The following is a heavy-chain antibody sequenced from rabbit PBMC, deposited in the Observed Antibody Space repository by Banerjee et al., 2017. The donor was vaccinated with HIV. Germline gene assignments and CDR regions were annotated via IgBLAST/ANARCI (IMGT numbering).Heavy chain of an antibody. Sequence: QSLEESGGDLVKPGASLTLTCTASGFSFSRNAMCWVRQAPGKGLEWIGCIYTGSGSTYYASWAKGRFTISKTSSTTVTLQLNSLTAADTATYFCARGLDGAGTSSLSLWGPGTLVTVS. CDR3: ARGLDGAGTSSLSL. CDR1: GFSFSRNA. D-gene: IGHD8-1*01. J-gene: IGHJ4*01. CDR2: IYTGSGST. V-gene: IGHV1S40*01.